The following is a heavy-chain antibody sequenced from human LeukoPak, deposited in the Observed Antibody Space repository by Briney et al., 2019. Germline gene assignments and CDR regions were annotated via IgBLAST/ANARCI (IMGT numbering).Heavy chain of an antibody. V-gene: IGHV4-34*01. J-gene: IGHJ4*02. CDR1: GGSFSGYY. CDR3: ARSDPLNYDFWSGYCE. Sequence: SETLSLTCAVYGGSFSGYYWSWIRQPPGKGLEWIGEINHSGSTNYNPSLKSRVTISVDTSKNQFSLKLSSVTAADTAVYYCARSDPLNYDFWSGYCEWGQGTLVTVSS. CDR2: INHSGST. D-gene: IGHD3-3*01.